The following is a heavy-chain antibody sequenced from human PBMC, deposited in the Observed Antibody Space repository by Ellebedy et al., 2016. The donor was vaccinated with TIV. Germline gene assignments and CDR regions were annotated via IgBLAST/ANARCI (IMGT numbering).Heavy chain of an antibody. Sequence: GSLRLSXAVYGGSFSGYYWSWIRQPPGKGLEWIGEINHSGSTNYNPSLKSRVTISVDTSKNQFSLKLSSVTAADTAVYYCARGLPVGPSLYWGQGTLVTVSS. D-gene: IGHD1-26*01. CDR2: INHSGST. V-gene: IGHV4-34*01. J-gene: IGHJ4*02. CDR1: GGSFSGYY. CDR3: ARGLPVGPSLY.